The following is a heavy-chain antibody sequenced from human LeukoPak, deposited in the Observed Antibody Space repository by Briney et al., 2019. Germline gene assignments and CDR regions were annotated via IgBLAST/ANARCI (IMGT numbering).Heavy chain of an antibody. J-gene: IGHJ4*02. Sequence: SQTLSLTCAVYGGSFGNYCWSWIRQVPGKRLEWIGEINHSGSTNYNPSLKRRVIVSLDTSKNQFSLKLTSVTAADTAVYYCARGGWELPEGYFDSWGQGTLVTVSS. CDR3: ARGGWELPEGYFDS. D-gene: IGHD1-26*01. CDR1: GGSFGNYC. CDR2: INHSGST. V-gene: IGHV4-34*01.